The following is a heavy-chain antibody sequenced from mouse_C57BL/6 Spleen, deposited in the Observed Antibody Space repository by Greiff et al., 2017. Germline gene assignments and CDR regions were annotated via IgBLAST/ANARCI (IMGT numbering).Heavy chain of an antibody. CDR1: GFSLSTFGMG. CDR3: ARSELTGTGSYWYFDV. D-gene: IGHD4-1*01. J-gene: IGHJ1*03. CDR2: IWWDDDK. V-gene: IGHV8-8*01. Sequence: QVTLKVSGPGILQPSQTLSLTCSFSGFSLSTFGMGVGWIRQPSGKGLEWLAHIWWDDDKYYNPALKSRLTISKDTSKNQVFLKIANVDTADTATYYCARSELTGTGSYWYFDVWGTGTTVTVSS.